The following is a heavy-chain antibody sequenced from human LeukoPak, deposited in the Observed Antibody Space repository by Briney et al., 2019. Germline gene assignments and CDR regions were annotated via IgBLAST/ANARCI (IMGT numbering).Heavy chain of an antibody. CDR2: INPSGGST. J-gene: IGHJ4*02. CDR3: AKATFFSGSYFYFDY. Sequence: ASVKVSCKASGYTFTSYYMHWVRQAPGQGLEWMGIINPSGGSTSYAQKFQGRVTMTRDTSTSTVYMELSSLRSEDTAVYYCAKATFFSGSYFYFDYWGQGTLVTVSS. D-gene: IGHD1-26*01. V-gene: IGHV1-46*01. CDR1: GYTFTSYY.